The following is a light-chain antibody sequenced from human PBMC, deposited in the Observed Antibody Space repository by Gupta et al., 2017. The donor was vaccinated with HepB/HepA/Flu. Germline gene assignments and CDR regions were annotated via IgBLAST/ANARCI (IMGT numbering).Light chain of an antibody. V-gene: IGKV1-5*03. CDR1: QSINSY. CDR2: KAS. J-gene: IGKJ1*01. Sequence: DIQMTQSPSTLSASVGDRVTITCRASQSINSYLAWYQQKPGKAPKLLIYKASSLESGVPSRFSGSGFETEFTLTISSLQPDDFATYYCQQHNSYASWTFGQGTEVEIK. CDR3: QQHNSYASWT.